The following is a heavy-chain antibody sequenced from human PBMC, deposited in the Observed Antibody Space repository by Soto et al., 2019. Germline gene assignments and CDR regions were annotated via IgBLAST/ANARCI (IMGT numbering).Heavy chain of an antibody. CDR1: GFTFDDYA. J-gene: IGHJ1*01. Sequence: EVQLVESGGGLVQPGRSLRLSCAASGFTFDDYAMHWVRQAPGKGLEWVSGISWNSGSIGYADSVKGRFTISRDNAKNSLYLQMNSPRAEDTALYYCAKVRSVAATGSGYFQHWGQGTLVTVSS. D-gene: IGHD2-15*01. V-gene: IGHV3-9*01. CDR2: ISWNSGSI. CDR3: AKVRSVAATGSGYFQH.